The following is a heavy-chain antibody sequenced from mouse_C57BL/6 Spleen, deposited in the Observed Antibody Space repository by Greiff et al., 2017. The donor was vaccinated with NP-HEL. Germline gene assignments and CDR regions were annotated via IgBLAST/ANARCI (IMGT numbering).Heavy chain of an antibody. Sequence: EVQLQQSGPGMVKPSQSLSLTCTVTGYSITSGYDWHWIRHFPGNKLEWMGYISYSGSTNYNPSLKSRISITHDTSKNHFFLKLNSVTTEDTATYYCARDFYDYDGYWYFDVWGTGTTVTVSS. V-gene: IGHV3-1*01. CDR3: ARDFYDYDGYWYFDV. D-gene: IGHD2-4*01. CDR1: GYSITSGYD. CDR2: ISYSGST. J-gene: IGHJ1*03.